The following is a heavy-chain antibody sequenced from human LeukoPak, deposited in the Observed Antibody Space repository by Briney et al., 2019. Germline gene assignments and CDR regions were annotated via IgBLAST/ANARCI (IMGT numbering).Heavy chain of an antibody. CDR1: GGSISSISYY. CDR2: MYYRGNT. CDR3: ARLYGNYQNYFDY. D-gene: IGHD1-7*01. J-gene: IGHJ4*02. V-gene: IGHV4-39*07. Sequence: SETLSLTCTVSGGSISSISYYWGWIRQPPGKGLEWVGHMYYRGNTFYNPSLKSRVTISVDTSKNQFSLKLRSVTAADTAVYFCARLYGNYQNYFDYWGQGTLVTVSS.